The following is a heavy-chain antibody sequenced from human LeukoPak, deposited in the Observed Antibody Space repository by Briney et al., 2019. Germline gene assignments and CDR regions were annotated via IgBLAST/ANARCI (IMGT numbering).Heavy chain of an antibody. V-gene: IGHV3-30-3*01. J-gene: IGHJ4*02. D-gene: IGHD5-18*01. CDR2: ISYDGSNK. CDR3: ARPFSRNTAMAPVDY. CDR1: GFTFSSYA. Sequence: GRSLRLSCAASGFTFSSYAVHWVRQAPGKGLEWVAVISYDGSNKYYADSVKGRFTISRDNSKNTLYLQMNSLRAEDTAVYYCARPFSRNTAMAPVDYWGQGTLVTVSS.